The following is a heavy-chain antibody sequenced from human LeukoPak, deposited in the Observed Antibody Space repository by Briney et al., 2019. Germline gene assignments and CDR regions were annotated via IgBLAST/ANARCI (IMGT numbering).Heavy chain of an antibody. CDR2: IYTSGST. V-gene: IGHV4-4*07. D-gene: IGHD6-6*01. CDR3: ARDLVEGSSLAYYYYMDV. J-gene: IGHJ6*03. CDR1: GVSISSYY. Sequence: PSETLSLTCTVSGVSISSYYWSWIRQPAGKGLEWIGRIYTSGSTNYNPSLKSRVTMSVDTSKNQFSLKLSSVTAADTAVYYCARDLVEGSSLAYYYYMDVWGKGTTVTVSS.